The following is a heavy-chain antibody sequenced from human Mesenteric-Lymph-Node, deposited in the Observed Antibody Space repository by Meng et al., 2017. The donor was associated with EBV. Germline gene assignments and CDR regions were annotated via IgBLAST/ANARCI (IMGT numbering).Heavy chain of an antibody. D-gene: IGHD3-3*02. Sequence: GHPPTWGPGLLEPSETLSLTCKAAGGSFSGYHWSWIRQPPGKGLEYIGEISQSGDTTYNPSLKSRVTISVDRSRNQFSLKMASVTAADTAVYYCARGAIFGIVITYFDYWSQGTLVTVSS. CDR1: GGSFSGYH. V-gene: IGHV4-34*01. CDR3: ARGAIFGIVITYFDY. CDR2: ISQSGDT. J-gene: IGHJ4*02.